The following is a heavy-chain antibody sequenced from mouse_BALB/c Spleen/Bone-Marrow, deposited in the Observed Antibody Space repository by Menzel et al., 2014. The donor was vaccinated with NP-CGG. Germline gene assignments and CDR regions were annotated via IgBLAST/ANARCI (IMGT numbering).Heavy chain of an antibody. J-gene: IGHJ2*01. D-gene: IGHD2-10*02. CDR2: ISTGGTYT. CDR3: SRGYGNCFDY. Sequence: EVMLVESGGGLVKPGGSLKLSCSASGSTFSSSIMSWVRQTPEKRLEWVATISTGGTYTYYPDSVKGRFTISRDNAQNTLYLQMSSLKSEDTAMYYCSRGYGNCFDYWGQGTTLTVSS. CDR1: GSTFSSSI. V-gene: IGHV5-6-4*01.